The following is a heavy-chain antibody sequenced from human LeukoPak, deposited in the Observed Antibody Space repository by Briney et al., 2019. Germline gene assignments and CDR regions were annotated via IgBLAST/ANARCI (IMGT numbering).Heavy chain of an antibody. D-gene: IGHD6-19*01. CDR1: GGSISGFY. V-gene: IGHV4-59*01. CDR3: ARDRDSSGWFDY. Sequence: PSETLSLTCTVSGGSISGFYWGWIRQPPGKGLEWIGFIYYSGSAHYNPSLKSRVTMSVDMSKNQFSLKLSSVTAADTAFYYCARDRDSSGWFDYWGQGALVTVSS. CDR2: IYYSGSA. J-gene: IGHJ4*02.